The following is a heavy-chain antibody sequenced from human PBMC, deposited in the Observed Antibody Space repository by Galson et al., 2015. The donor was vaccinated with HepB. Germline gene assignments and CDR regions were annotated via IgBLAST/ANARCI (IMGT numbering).Heavy chain of an antibody. Sequence: ETLSLTCSVSQGSINDYYWSWIRQSPGNRLGWIGYIYYNGDTTYNPSLGYRVGMSVDRSINQVSLWLTSVTAADTAVYYCVRHPGRGSVGYAFDLWGQGTLVTVSA. D-gene: IGHD5-12*01. CDR3: VRHPGRGSVGYAFDL. CDR2: IYYNGDT. CDR1: QGSINDYY. V-gene: IGHV4-59*08. J-gene: IGHJ4*02.